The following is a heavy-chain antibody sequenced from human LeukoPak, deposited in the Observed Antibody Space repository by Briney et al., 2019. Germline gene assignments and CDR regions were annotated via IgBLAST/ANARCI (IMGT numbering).Heavy chain of an antibody. CDR1: GGSISSYY. CDR2: IYTSGST. D-gene: IGHD6-19*01. Sequence: SETLSLTCTVSGGSISSYYWSWIRQPAGKGLEWIGRIYTSGSTNYNPSLKSRVTMSVDTSKNQFSLKPSSVTAADTAVYYCARDLSGIAVAGSFDYWGQGTLVTVSS. V-gene: IGHV4-4*07. CDR3: ARDLSGIAVAGSFDY. J-gene: IGHJ4*02.